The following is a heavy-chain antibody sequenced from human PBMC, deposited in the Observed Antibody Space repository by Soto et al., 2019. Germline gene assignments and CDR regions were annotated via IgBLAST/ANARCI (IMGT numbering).Heavy chain of an antibody. Sequence: PSETLSLTCTVSGGSISSYYWSWIRQPPGKGLEWIGYIYYSGSTNYNPSLKSRVTISVDTSKNQFSLKLSSVTAADTAVYYCARHKGPSGSYGSWFDPWGQGTLVTVSS. CDR3: ARHKGPSGSYGSWFDP. D-gene: IGHD1-26*01. J-gene: IGHJ5*02. CDR1: GGSISSYY. V-gene: IGHV4-59*08. CDR2: IYYSGST.